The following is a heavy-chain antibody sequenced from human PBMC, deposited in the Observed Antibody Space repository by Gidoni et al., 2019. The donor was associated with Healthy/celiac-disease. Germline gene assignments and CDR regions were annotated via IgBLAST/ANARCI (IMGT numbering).Heavy chain of an antibody. V-gene: IGHV1-69*04. CDR1: GGTFSSYA. CDR3: ARGWIQLTAFDY. Sequence: QVQLVQSGAEVKKPGSSVKVSCKASGGTFSSYAISWVRQAPGQGLEWMGRIIPILGIANYAQKFQGRVTITADKSTSTAYMELSSLRSEDTAVYYCARGWIQLTAFDYWGQGTLVTVSS. D-gene: IGHD5-18*01. J-gene: IGHJ4*02. CDR2: IIPILGIA.